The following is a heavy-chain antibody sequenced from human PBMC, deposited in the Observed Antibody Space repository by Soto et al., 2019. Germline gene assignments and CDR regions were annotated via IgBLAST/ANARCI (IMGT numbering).Heavy chain of an antibody. CDR1: GFTFGQFV. Sequence: EEQLLESGGDLVQPGGSLRLSCAASGFTFGQFVMTWVRQAPGKGLGWVSTITGSSGSTTYTESVKGRFTISRDNSKNSLYLQMNNLRADDTAIYYCAKADTGWFAPWGRGTLVTVSS. CDR3: AKADTGWFAP. V-gene: IGHV3-23*01. D-gene: IGHD3-10*01. CDR2: ITGSSGST. J-gene: IGHJ5*02.